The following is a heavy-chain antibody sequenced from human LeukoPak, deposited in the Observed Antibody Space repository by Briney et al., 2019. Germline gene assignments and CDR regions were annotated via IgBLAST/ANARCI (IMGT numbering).Heavy chain of an antibody. Sequence: SATLSLTCTVSSGSIGSSSNYWGWIRQAPGKGLEWIGNVYYSGNTFYSPSLKSRVTISVDTSKNQFSLKLRSVTAADTAIYYCARASFNVVFGNWFDRWGQGTLVTVSS. J-gene: IGHJ5*02. D-gene: IGHD2-8*01. V-gene: IGHV4-39*01. CDR1: SGSIGSSSNY. CDR2: VYYSGNT. CDR3: ARASFNVVFGNWFDR.